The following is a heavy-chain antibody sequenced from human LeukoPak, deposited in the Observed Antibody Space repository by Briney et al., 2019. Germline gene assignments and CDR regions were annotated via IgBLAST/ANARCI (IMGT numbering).Heavy chain of an antibody. Sequence: GGSLRLSCAASGFTFSSYAMSWVRQAPGRGLVWVSAISGSGGSTYYADSVKGRFTISRDNSKNTLYLQMNSLRAEDTAVYYCAKVSFGEPTLIFDYWGQGTLVTVSS. CDR3: AKVSFGEPTLIFDY. CDR2: ISGSGGST. D-gene: IGHD3-10*01. V-gene: IGHV3-23*01. J-gene: IGHJ4*02. CDR1: GFTFSSYA.